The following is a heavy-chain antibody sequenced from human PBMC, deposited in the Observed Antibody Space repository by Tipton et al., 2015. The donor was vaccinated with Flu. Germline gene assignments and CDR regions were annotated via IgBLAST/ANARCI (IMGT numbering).Heavy chain of an antibody. J-gene: IGHJ4*02. V-gene: IGHV5-51*03. Sequence: VQLVQSGAELKKPGESLRISCKVSGYNFASHWIGWVRQRPGKGLDWLGLIYPGDSETVYSPAFQGQVTFSVDKSISTAYLRWGSLRASDSAIYYCTSEGSLWGQGTLVTVSS. CDR1: GYNFASHW. CDR3: TSEGSL. CDR2: IYPGDSET.